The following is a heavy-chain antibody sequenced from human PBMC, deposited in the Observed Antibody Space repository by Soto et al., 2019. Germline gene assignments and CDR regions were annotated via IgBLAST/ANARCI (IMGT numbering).Heavy chain of an antibody. Sequence: SETLSLTFSVSGGSISKYFWSWIRQPPGKGLEWIGYIYYSGSTNYNPSLKSRVTISVDTSKNQFSLKLSSVTAADTALYFCARDNTVPLHYYGMDFSARGTTVRLSS. D-gene: IGHD3-10*01. J-gene: IGHJ6*01. V-gene: IGHV4-59*01. CDR1: GGSISKYF. CDR2: IYYSGST. CDR3: ARDNTVPLHYYGMDF.